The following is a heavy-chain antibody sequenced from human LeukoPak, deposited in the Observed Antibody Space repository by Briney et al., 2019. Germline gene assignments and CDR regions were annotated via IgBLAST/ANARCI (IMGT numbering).Heavy chain of an antibody. V-gene: IGHV4-38-2*02. CDR3: ARVDSSGYYPLDY. CDR1: GYSFSSGYY. CDR2: IYNSRST. D-gene: IGHD3-22*01. J-gene: IGHJ4*02. Sequence: SETLSLTCTVSGYSFSSGYYWGLIQPPPGKGLEVIWSIYNSRSTYYNPSLKSRFTISRDNSKNSLYLKMNCVTAADTAVYYCARVDSSGYYPLDYWGQGTLVTVSS.